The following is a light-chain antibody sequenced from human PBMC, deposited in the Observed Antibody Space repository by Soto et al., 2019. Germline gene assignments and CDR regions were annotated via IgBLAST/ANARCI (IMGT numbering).Light chain of an antibody. CDR2: GNT. Sequence: QSVLTQPPSVSGAPGQRVTISCTESSSNIGTSYDVHWYQHLPGTAPKLLIYGNTNRPSGVPDRFSGSKSGTSASLAITGLQAEDEADYYCQSYDTSLKVVFGGGTKLTVL. CDR1: SSNIGTSYD. CDR3: QSYDTSLKVV. V-gene: IGLV1-40*01. J-gene: IGLJ2*01.